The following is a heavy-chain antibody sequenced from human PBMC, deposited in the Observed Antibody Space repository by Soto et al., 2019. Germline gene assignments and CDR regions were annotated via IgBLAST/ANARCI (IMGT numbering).Heavy chain of an antibody. J-gene: IGHJ5*02. CDR1: GFTFGKYW. CDR2: IKQDGSEK. CDR3: AREEESVGSPPSGFHP. D-gene: IGHD3-10*01. Sequence: PGGSLRLSCVGSGFTFGKYWMDWLRQTPGKGLEWVANIKQDGSEKFYVGSVRGRFTISRDNAKNSVYLEMNRLRDEDTGVYYCAREEESVGSPPSGFHPWGQGVQVTVSS. V-gene: IGHV3-7*03.